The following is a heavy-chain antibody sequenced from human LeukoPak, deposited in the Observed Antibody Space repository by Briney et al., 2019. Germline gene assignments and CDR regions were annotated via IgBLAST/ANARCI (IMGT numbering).Heavy chain of an antibody. CDR1: GGSFSGYY. V-gene: IGHV4-34*01. CDR2: ISHSGST. CDR3: ATSHSSGWPDY. Sequence: SETLSLTCAVYGGSFSGYYWSWIRQPPGKGLEWIGEISHSGSTNYNPSLKSRVTISVDTSKNQFSLKLSSVTAADTAVYYCATSHSSGWPDYWGQGTLVTVSS. J-gene: IGHJ4*02. D-gene: IGHD6-19*01.